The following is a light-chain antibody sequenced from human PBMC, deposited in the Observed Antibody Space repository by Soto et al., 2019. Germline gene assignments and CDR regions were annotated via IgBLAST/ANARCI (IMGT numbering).Light chain of an antibody. CDR1: QSVSSSY. V-gene: IGKV3-20*01. CDR3: QQYGSSRLT. Sequence: EIVLTQSPGTLSLSPGEIATLSCRASQSVSSSYLDWYQQKPGQAPRLLIYGASSRDTGIPDRFSGSGSGTDFTLTIRRPEPEDFAGYSCQQYGSSRLTFGGGTKVEIK. J-gene: IGKJ4*01. CDR2: GAS.